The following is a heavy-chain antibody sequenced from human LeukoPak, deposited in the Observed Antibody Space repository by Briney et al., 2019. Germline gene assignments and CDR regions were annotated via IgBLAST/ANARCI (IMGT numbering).Heavy chain of an antibody. D-gene: IGHD4-11*01. Sequence: GGSLRLSCVASGFSFSTYAMNWVRQAPGKGLEWVSYVSGSSSTIDYADSVKGRFTISRDNTKNSLYLQMNSLGAEDTAVYYCTREDSSNWFDAWGQGTLVTVSS. CDR2: VSGSSSTI. CDR1: GFSFSTYA. J-gene: IGHJ5*02. V-gene: IGHV3-48*04. CDR3: TREDSSNWFDA.